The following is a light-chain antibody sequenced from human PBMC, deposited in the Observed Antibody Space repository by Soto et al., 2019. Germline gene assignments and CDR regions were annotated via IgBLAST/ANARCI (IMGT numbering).Light chain of an antibody. V-gene: IGKV3-15*01. CDR1: QMVSSN. CDR2: GAS. J-gene: IGKJ5*01. Sequence: EIVFTQSPGTLSVSPGERSTLSCRASQMVSSNLSWYQQRPVQAPRLLIYGASTRATGIPARFSGSGSGTEFTLTISSLQSEDFAVYYCQQYNNWPPITFGQGTRREIK. CDR3: QQYNNWPPIT.